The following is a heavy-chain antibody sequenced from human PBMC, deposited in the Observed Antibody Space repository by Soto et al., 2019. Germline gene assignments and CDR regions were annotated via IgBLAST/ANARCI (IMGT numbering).Heavy chain of an antibody. J-gene: IGHJ3*02. CDR3: ATGHPAHSSIAARDAFDI. V-gene: IGHV1-24*01. D-gene: IGHD6-6*01. Sequence: GASVKVSCKVSGYTLTELSMHWVRQAPGKGLEWMGGFDPEDGETIYAQKFQGRVTMTEDTSTDTAYMELSSLRSEDTAVYYRATGHPAHSSIAARDAFDIWGQGTMVTVS. CDR2: FDPEDGET. CDR1: GYTLTELS.